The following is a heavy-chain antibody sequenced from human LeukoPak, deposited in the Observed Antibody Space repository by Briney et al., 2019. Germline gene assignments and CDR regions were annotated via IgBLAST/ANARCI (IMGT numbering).Heavy chain of an antibody. V-gene: IGHV4-39*01. Sequence: SETLSLTCTVSGGSISSSSYYWALIRQPPGRELKWMVSSFYSGITYYNPALSGRVTIPVNTSQNQFSLRRTYGTAAETAVYYCARHYSNPDYVRVSVYWGAGKLVTVSS. D-gene: IGHD4-17*01. J-gene: IGHJ4*02. CDR2: SFYSGIT. CDR3: ARHYSNPDYVRVSVY. CDR1: GGSISSSSYY.